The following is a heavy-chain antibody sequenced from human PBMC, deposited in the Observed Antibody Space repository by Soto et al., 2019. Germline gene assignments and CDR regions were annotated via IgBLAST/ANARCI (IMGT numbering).Heavy chain of an antibody. Sequence: QVQLVESGGGVVQPGRSLRLSCAASGFTFSTYGMHWVRQAPGKGLEWVAVMGNDGITTFYADSVKGRFTISRDNSKNTLFLQMNSLRADDTAVYYCAKEFQWELHAFDIWGQGTMGTVSS. D-gene: IGHD1-26*01. CDR1: GFTFSTYG. V-gene: IGHV3-30*18. CDR2: MGNDGITT. J-gene: IGHJ3*02. CDR3: AKEFQWELHAFDI.